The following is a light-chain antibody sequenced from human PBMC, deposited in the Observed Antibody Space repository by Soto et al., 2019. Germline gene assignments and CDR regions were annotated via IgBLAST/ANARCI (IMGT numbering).Light chain of an antibody. CDR1: SSNIGSNY. Sequence: QSVLTQPPSASATPGQRVTISCSGSSSNIGSNYVYWYQQLPGTAPKLLIYRDNQWPSGVPDRFSGSKSGTSASLAISGLRSEDEADYYCAAWDDSLSGVVFGGGTKLTVL. J-gene: IGLJ2*01. V-gene: IGLV1-47*01. CDR2: RDN. CDR3: AAWDDSLSGVV.